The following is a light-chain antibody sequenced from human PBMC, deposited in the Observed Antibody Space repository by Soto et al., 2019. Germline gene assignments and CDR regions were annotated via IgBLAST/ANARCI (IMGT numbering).Light chain of an antibody. V-gene: IGKV1-5*01. CDR1: QTISSW. Sequence: DLQMTQSPSTLSGSVGYRVTITFRASQTISSWLAWYQQKPGKAPKLLIYDASSLESGVPSRFSGSGSGTEFTLTISSLQPDDFATYYCQQYNSYPLTFGGGTKVDIK. J-gene: IGKJ4*01. CDR2: DAS. CDR3: QQYNSYPLT.